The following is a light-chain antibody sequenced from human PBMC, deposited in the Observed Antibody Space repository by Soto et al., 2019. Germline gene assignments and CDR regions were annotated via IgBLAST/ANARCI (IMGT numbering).Light chain of an antibody. CDR3: QQYNNSSPRT. V-gene: IGKV3-15*01. CDR1: QSVRRK. J-gene: IGKJ4*02. CDR2: GAS. Sequence: EIVMTQSPATLSVSPGETATPSCSASQSVRRKLAWYQQKPRQAPRLLIYGASTRATGIPARFSGSGSGTEFTLTISSRLSSEYLANYYQQYNNSSPRTFGEGTKVDI.